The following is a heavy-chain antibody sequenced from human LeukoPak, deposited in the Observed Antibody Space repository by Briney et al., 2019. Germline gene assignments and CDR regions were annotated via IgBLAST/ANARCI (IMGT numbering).Heavy chain of an antibody. CDR2: ISSSSSYI. CDR3: ARAIKPVYYFDY. J-gene: IGHJ4*02. Sequence: GGSLRLSCAASGFTFSSYSMNWVRKAPGKGLEWVSSISSSSSYIYYADSLKGRFTISRDNAKNSLYLQMNSLRAEDTAVYYCARAIKPVYYFDYWGQGTLVTVSS. CDR1: GFTFSSYS. D-gene: IGHD5-12*01. V-gene: IGHV3-21*01.